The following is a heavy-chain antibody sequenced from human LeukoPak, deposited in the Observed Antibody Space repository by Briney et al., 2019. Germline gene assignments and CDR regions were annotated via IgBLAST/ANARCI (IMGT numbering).Heavy chain of an antibody. CDR3: ARDLVSRSNY. CDR1: GFTFSSYA. V-gene: IGHV3-64*04. J-gene: IGHJ4*02. CDR2: ISSNGGST. Sequence: GGSLRLSCSASGFTFSSYAMHWVRQAPGKGLEYVSAISSNGGSTNYADSVKGRFTISRDNSKNTLYLQMNSLRAEDTAVYYCARDLVSRSNYWGQGTPVTVSS. D-gene: IGHD6-6*01.